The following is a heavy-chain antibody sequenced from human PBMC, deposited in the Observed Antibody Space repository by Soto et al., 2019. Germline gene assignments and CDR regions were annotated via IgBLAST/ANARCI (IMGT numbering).Heavy chain of an antibody. D-gene: IGHD3-10*01. V-gene: IGHV4-34*01. CDR3: ARGVPGY. Sequence: QVQLQQWGAGLLKPSETLSLTCAVYGGSFSGYDWSWVRQPPGKGLEWIGEINDSGSTNYNPSLQSRVIISVDTSKNQFSLRLSSGTAADTAVYYCARGVPGYWGQGTLVTVSS. CDR2: INDSGST. J-gene: IGHJ4*02. CDR1: GGSFSGYD.